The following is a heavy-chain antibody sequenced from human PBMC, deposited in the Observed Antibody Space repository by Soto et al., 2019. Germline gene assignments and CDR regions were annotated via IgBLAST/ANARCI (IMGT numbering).Heavy chain of an antibody. V-gene: IGHV3-21*04. CDR3: AKVTWIQLWYPWDY. D-gene: IGHD5-18*01. J-gene: IGHJ4*02. CDR2: ISSSSSYI. CDR1: GFTFSSYS. Sequence: PGGSLRLSCAASGFTFSSYSMNWVRQAPGKGLEWVSSISSSSSYIYYADSVKGRFTISRDNAKNSLYLQMNSLRAEDTAVYYCAKVTWIQLWYPWDYWGQGTLVTVYS.